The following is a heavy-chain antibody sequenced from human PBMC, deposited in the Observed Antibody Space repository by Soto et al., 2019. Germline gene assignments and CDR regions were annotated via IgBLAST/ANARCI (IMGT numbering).Heavy chain of an antibody. CDR1: GFPFDDYA. Sequence: GGSLRLSCAASGFPFDDYAMHWVRQAPGKGLEWVSGISWNSGSIGYADSVKGRFTISRDNAKNSLYLQMNSLRAEDTALYYCAKDLWFGDPPQYYFDYWGQGTLVTVSS. V-gene: IGHV3-9*01. CDR3: AKDLWFGDPPQYYFDY. J-gene: IGHJ4*02. D-gene: IGHD3-10*01. CDR2: ISWNSGSI.